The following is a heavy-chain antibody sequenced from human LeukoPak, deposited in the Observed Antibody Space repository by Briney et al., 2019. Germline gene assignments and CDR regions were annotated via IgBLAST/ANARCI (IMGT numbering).Heavy chain of an antibody. V-gene: IGHV3-21*01. CDR1: GFIFSSYT. Sequence: PGGPLRLSCAASGFIFSSYTMNWVRQAPGKGLEWVSSISIGSTNIYYADSVKGRFTISRDNAKNSLYLQMNSLRAEDTAVYYCARTPGIAALGAFDIWGQGTMVTVSS. D-gene: IGHD6-13*01. CDR2: ISIGSTNI. J-gene: IGHJ3*02. CDR3: ARTPGIAALGAFDI.